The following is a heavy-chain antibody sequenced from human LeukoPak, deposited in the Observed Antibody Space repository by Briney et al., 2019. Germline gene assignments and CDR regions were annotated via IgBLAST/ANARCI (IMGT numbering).Heavy chain of an antibody. Sequence: GGSLRLSRAASGFTFSSYSMNWVRQAPGKGLEWVSSISSSSSYIYYADSVKGRFTISRDNAKNSLYLQMNSLRAEDTAVYYCAREGWDSGYPFDYWGQGTLVTVSS. J-gene: IGHJ4*02. D-gene: IGHD3-22*01. CDR2: ISSSSSYI. V-gene: IGHV3-21*01. CDR1: GFTFSSYS. CDR3: AREGWDSGYPFDY.